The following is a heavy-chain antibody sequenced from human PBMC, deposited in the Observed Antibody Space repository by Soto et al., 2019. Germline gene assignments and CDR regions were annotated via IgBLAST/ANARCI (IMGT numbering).Heavy chain of an antibody. Sequence: QMQLVQSGPEVKKPGTSVKVSCKASGFTFTSSAVQWVRQARGQRLEWIGWIVVGSGNTNYAQKFQGRVTITADESTSTAYMELSSLRSEDTAVYYCARDAGRYCSSTSCYKGPLGYWGQGTLVTVSS. CDR1: GFTFTSSA. CDR2: IVVGSGNT. D-gene: IGHD2-2*02. V-gene: IGHV1-58*01. CDR3: ARDAGRYCSSTSCYKGPLGY. J-gene: IGHJ4*02.